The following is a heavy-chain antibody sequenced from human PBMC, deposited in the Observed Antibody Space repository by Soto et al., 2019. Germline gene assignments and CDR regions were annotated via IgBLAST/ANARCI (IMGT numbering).Heavy chain of an antibody. CDR1: GFTFSTYD. Sequence: GRSLKLSCAASGFTFSTYDMSCVRQAPGKGLEWVSAVRGSGGTTYYADSVRGRFTISRDNSKNTLYLQMNSLRAEDTAVYYYAKDKPQGQWLAYFDYWGQGTLVTVSS. CDR3: AKDKPQGQWLAYFDY. V-gene: IGHV3-23*01. D-gene: IGHD6-19*01. CDR2: VRGSGGTT. J-gene: IGHJ4*02.